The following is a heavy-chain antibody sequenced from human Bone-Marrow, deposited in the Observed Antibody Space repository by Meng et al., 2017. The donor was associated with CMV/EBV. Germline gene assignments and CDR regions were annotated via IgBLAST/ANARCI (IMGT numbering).Heavy chain of an antibody. J-gene: IGHJ5*02. CDR2: IIPILGIA. CDR1: GGTFSSYT. Sequence: SVKVSCKASGGTFSSYTISWVRQAPGQGLEWMGRIIPILGIANYAQKFQGRVTITADKSTSTAYMELSSLRSEDTAVYYCARGPLWFGEFFSWFDPWGQGTLVTVSS. CDR3: ARGPLWFGEFFSWFDP. D-gene: IGHD3-10*01. V-gene: IGHV1-69*02.